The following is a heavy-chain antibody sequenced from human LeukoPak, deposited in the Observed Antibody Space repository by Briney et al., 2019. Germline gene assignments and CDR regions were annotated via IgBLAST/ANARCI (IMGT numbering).Heavy chain of an antibody. CDR2: IYYSGST. Sequence: PSETLSLTCTVSGGSISSSSYYWGWIRQPPGQGLEWIGSIYYSGSTYYNPSLKSRVTISVDTSKNQFSLKLSSVTAADTAVYYCARRRITMIKEDAFDIWGQGTMVTVSS. J-gene: IGHJ3*02. V-gene: IGHV4-39*01. CDR3: ARRRITMIKEDAFDI. CDR1: GGSISSSSYY. D-gene: IGHD3-22*01.